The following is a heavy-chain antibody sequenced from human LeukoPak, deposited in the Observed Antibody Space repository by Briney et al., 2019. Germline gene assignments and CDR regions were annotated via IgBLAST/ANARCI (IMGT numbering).Heavy chain of an antibody. Sequence: SQTLSLTCTVSGGSISSGGYYWSWIRQHPGKGLEWIGYIYYSGSTYYNPSLKSRVTISVDTSKNQFSLKLSSVTAADTTVYYCARQHYYDSSGHSDYFDYWGQGTLVTVSS. V-gene: IGHV4-31*03. D-gene: IGHD3-22*01. CDR2: IYYSGST. CDR3: ARQHYYDSSGHSDYFDY. J-gene: IGHJ4*02. CDR1: GGSISSGGYY.